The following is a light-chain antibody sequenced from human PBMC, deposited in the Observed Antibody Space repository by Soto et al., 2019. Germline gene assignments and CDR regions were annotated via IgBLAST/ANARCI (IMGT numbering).Light chain of an antibody. CDR1: QSISTW. Sequence: DMQMTQSTSTLSSSVGYSVTITCLASQSISTWLAWYQQKPGKAPKLLIYDASSLEGGVPSRFSGSGSGTEFTLTISGLQPDDFATYYCQQYNSFSWTFGQGTNVDI. CDR2: DAS. V-gene: IGKV1-5*01. CDR3: QQYNSFSWT. J-gene: IGKJ1*01.